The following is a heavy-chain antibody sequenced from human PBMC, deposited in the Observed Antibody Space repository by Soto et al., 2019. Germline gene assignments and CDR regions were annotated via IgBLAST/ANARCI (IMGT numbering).Heavy chain of an antibody. CDR2: IYYSGST. CDR1: GGSISSGGYY. V-gene: IGHV4-31*03. D-gene: IGHD2-15*01. Sequence: QVQLQESGPGLVKPSQTLSLTCTVSGGSISSGGYYWSWIRQHPGKGLEWIGYIYYSGSTYYNPSLKSRVTMSVDTSKNQFSLKLSSVTAADTAVYYCARPGYCSGGSCYDAFDIWGQGTMVTVSS. J-gene: IGHJ3*02. CDR3: ARPGYCSGGSCYDAFDI.